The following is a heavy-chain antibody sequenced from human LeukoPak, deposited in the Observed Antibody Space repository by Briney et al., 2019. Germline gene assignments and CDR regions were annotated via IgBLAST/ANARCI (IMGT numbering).Heavy chain of an antibody. J-gene: IGHJ4*02. Sequence: GASLKVSSTASVYTFTSHYMHWVRHAPGQGLEWIGIIKPSAGSTSYPHKFQGRVTMTRDTSTSTVYMELSSLRSEDTAVYYCAAPGASGFVGNFWSGPLDFGGQGTLVTVSS. CDR1: VYTFTSHY. CDR3: AAPGASGFVGNFWSGPLDF. V-gene: IGHV1-46*01. CDR2: IKPSAGST. D-gene: IGHD3-3*01.